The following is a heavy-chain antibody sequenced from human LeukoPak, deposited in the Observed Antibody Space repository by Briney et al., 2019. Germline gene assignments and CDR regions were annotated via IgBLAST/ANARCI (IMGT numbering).Heavy chain of an antibody. V-gene: IGHV1-69*13. CDR3: ARAQAGGGTFDY. D-gene: IGHD3/OR15-3a*01. CDR2: IIPIFGTA. Sequence: SVKVSCKASGGTFSSCAISWVRQAPGQGLEWMGGIIPIFGTANYAQKFQGRVTITADESTSTAYMELSSLRSEDTAVYYCARAQAGGGTFDYWGQGTLVTVSS. CDR1: GGTFSSCA. J-gene: IGHJ4*02.